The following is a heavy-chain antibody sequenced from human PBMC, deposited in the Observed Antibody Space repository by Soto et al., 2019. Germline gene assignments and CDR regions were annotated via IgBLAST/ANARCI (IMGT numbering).Heavy chain of an antibody. Sequence: QVQLVQSGAEVKKPGASVKVSCKASGYIFTNYYMHWVRQAPGQGLEWMGTINAGGGYTTYAQRFQGRVSMTRDQSPSTVSMELRSLRYEDTALYYCTRGEAIVVVTAPFDRWGQGTLVTVSS. CDR2: INAGGGYT. V-gene: IGHV1-46*03. J-gene: IGHJ5*02. D-gene: IGHD2-21*02. CDR3: TRGEAIVVVTAPFDR. CDR1: GYIFTNYY.